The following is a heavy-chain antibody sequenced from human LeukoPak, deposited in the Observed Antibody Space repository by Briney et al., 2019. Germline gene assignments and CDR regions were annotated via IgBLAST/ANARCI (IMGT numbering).Heavy chain of an antibody. V-gene: IGHV3-48*03. Sequence: GGSLRLSCAASGFTFSDYEINWVRQAPGKGLDWVSYIGTSGSTTYYADSVKGRFTISRDNAKNSLSLHMSGLRAEDTAVYYCARRGRLSYYIDYWGQGTLVTVSS. J-gene: IGHJ4*02. CDR1: GFTFSDYE. CDR3: ARRGRLSYYIDY. D-gene: IGHD1-1*01. CDR2: IGTSGSTT.